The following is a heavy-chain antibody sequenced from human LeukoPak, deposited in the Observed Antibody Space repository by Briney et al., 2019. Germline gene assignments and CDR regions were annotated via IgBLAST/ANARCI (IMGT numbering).Heavy chain of an antibody. CDR1: GFTFDDYA. Sequence: GRSLRLSCAASGFTFDDYAMHWVRQAPGKGLEWVSGISWSSGSIGYADSVKGRFTISRDNAKNSLYLQMNSLRAEDTALYYCAKEESYYYGSGSYYNWFDPWGQGTLVTVSS. CDR2: ISWSSGSI. J-gene: IGHJ5*02. D-gene: IGHD3-10*01. CDR3: AKEESYYYGSGSYYNWFDP. V-gene: IGHV3-9*01.